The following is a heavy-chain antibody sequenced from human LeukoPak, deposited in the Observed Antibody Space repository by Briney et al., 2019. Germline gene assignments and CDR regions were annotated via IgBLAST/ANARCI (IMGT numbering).Heavy chain of an antibody. Sequence: PGGSLRLSCAASGFTFSSYSMHWVRQASGKGLEWVGRIRSKANSYATAYAASVKGRFTISRDDSKNTAYLQMNSLKTEDTAVYYCTTMVGATTYWGQGTLVTVSS. CDR2: IRSKANSYAT. CDR1: GFTFSSYS. D-gene: IGHD1-26*01. J-gene: IGHJ4*02. V-gene: IGHV3-73*01. CDR3: TTMVGATTY.